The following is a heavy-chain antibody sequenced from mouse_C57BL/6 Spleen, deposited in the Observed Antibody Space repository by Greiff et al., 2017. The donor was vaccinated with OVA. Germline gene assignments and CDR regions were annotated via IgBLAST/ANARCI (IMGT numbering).Heavy chain of an antibody. CDR3: ARYDYEDAMDY. V-gene: IGHV5-16*01. J-gene: IGHJ4*01. D-gene: IGHD2-4*01. Sequence: EVMLVESEGGLVQPGSSMKLSCTASGFTFSDYYMAWVRQVPEKGLEWVANINYDGSSTYYLDSLKSRFIISRDNAKNILYLQMSSLKSEDAATYYCARYDYEDAMDYWGQGTSVTVSS. CDR2: INYDGSST. CDR1: GFTFSDYY.